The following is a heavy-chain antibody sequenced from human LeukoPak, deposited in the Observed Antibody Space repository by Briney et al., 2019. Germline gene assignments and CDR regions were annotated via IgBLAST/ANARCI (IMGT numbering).Heavy chain of an antibody. Sequence: GGSLRLSCAASGFTFADYAMNCVRQAPGKGLEWGSGISWNSGSIVYADSVKGPFTISRDNAKNSLYLQMTSLRAEDTALYYGAKDPKSPYGMDVWGQGTTVTVSS. CDR2: ISWNSGSI. J-gene: IGHJ6*02. CDR1: GFTFADYA. CDR3: AKDPKSPYGMDV. V-gene: IGHV3-9*01.